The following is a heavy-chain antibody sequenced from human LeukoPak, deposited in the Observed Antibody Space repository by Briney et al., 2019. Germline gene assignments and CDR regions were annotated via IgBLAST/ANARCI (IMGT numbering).Heavy chain of an antibody. CDR1: GFTFSSYS. D-gene: IGHD3-22*01. V-gene: IGHV3-48*02. CDR3: ARDPYGYSQNYFDF. J-gene: IGHJ4*02. CDR2: ISSSSSII. Sequence: TGGSLRLSCAASGFTFSSYSMSWVRQAPGKGLEWVSYISSSSSIIYYADSVKGRFTISRDNAKNSLYLQMNSLRDEDTAVYYCARDPYGYSQNYFDFWGQGTLVTVSS.